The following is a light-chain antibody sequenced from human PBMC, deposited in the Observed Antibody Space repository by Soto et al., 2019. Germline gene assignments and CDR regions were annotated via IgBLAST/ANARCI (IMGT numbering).Light chain of an antibody. CDR2: RNN. CDR3: AAWDDSLSVHYV. V-gene: IGLV1-47*01. Sequence: QSVLTQPPSASGTPVQRVTISCSGSSSNIGSNYVYWYQQLPGTAPKLLIYRNNQRPSGVPDRFSGSKSGTSASLAISGLRSEDEADYYCAAWDDSLSVHYVFGTGTKVTVL. CDR1: SSNIGSNY. J-gene: IGLJ1*01.